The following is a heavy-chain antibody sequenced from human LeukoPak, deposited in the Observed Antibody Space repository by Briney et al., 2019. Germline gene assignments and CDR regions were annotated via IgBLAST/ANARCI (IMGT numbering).Heavy chain of an antibody. CDR3: ARVKNTIFGVTPPDY. D-gene: IGHD3-3*01. Sequence: ASVKVSCKASGYTFTGYYMHWVRQAPGQGLEWMGWINPNSGGTNYAQKFQGRVTMTRDTSISTAYMELSRLRSDDTAVYYCARVKNTIFGVTPPDYWGQGTLVTISS. V-gene: IGHV1-2*02. J-gene: IGHJ4*02. CDR1: GYTFTGYY. CDR2: INPNSGGT.